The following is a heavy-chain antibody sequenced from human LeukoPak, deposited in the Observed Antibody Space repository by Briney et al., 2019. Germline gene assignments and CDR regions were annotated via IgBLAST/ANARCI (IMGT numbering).Heavy chain of an antibody. D-gene: IGHD6-19*01. CDR3: AREGSIAVAADY. Sequence: GGSLRLSCAASGFTFSSYAMSWVRQAPGKGLEWVSRINSDGSSTSYADSVKGRFTISRDNAKNTLYLQMNSLRAEDTAVYYCAREGSIAVAADYWGQGTLVTVSS. CDR1: GFTFSSYA. J-gene: IGHJ4*02. CDR2: INSDGSST. V-gene: IGHV3-74*01.